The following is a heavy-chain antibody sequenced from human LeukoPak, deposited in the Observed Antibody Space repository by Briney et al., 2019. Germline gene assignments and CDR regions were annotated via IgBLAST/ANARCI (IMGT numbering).Heavy chain of an antibody. V-gene: IGHV1-8*01. D-gene: IGHD2-2*01. J-gene: IGHJ5*02. Sequence: ASVRVSCKASGYTFSRYDINWVRQATGQGLEWMGWMNPNSGNTGYAQKFQGRVTMTRNTSISTAYMELSSLRSEDTAVYYCARGAYCSSTSCYGWGWFDPWGQGTLVTVSS. CDR2: MNPNSGNT. CDR1: GYTFSRYD. CDR3: ARGAYCSSTSCYGWGWFDP.